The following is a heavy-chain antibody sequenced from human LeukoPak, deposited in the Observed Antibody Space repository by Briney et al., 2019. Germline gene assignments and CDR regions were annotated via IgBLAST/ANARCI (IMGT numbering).Heavy chain of an antibody. CDR3: ARDYARAVEY. CDR1: GFTFNSYW. D-gene: IGHD2-2*01. J-gene: IGHJ4*02. CDR2: ISTDGSTT. Sequence: PGGSLRLSCTASGFTFNSYWMQWFRHDPGKGLVWVSCISTDGSTTRYADSVKGRFTISRDNAKSTLYLQMNSLRAEDTAVYYCARDYARAVEYWGQGTLATVSS. V-gene: IGHV3-74*01.